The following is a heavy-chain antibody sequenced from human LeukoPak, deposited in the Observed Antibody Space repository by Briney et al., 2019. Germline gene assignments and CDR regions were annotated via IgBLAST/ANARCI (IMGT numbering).Heavy chain of an antibody. CDR2: MNPNSGNT. V-gene: IGHV1-8*01. CDR1: GYTFTSYD. J-gene: IGHJ4*02. D-gene: IGHD3-22*01. Sequence: ASVKVSCKASGYTFTSYDINWVRQATGQGPEWMGWMNPNSGNTGYAQKFQGRVTMTRNTSISTAYMELSSLRSEDTAVYYCARVVYYYDSSGYCLDYWGQGTLVTVFS. CDR3: ARVVYYYDSSGYCLDY.